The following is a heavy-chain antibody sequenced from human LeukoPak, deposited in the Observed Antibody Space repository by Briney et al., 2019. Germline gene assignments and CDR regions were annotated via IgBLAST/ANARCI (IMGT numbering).Heavy chain of an antibody. D-gene: IGHD3-22*01. CDR1: GFTFSSYS. CDR3: ARSGYYYDSSGYPPGY. Sequence: GGSLRLSCAASGFTFSSYSMNWVRQAPGKGLEWVSYISSSSSTIYYADSVKGRFTISRDNAKNSLYLQMNSLRAEDTAVYYCARSGYYYDSSGYPPGYWGQGTLVTVSS. J-gene: IGHJ4*02. CDR2: ISSSSSTI. V-gene: IGHV3-48*04.